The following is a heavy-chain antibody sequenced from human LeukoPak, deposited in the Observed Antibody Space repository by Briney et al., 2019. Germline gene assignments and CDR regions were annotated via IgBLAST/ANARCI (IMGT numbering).Heavy chain of an antibody. CDR2: IYPCDSDT. Sequence: GESLKISCKGSGYSFSNYWIGWVRQMPGKGLEWMGIIYPCDSDTRYSPSFQGHVTISADNSISTAYLQWSSLKASDTAMYYCATYSGVWDLLNWGQGTLVAVSS. CDR3: ATYSGVWDLLN. J-gene: IGHJ4*02. D-gene: IGHD1-26*01. CDR1: GYSFSNYW. V-gene: IGHV5-51*01.